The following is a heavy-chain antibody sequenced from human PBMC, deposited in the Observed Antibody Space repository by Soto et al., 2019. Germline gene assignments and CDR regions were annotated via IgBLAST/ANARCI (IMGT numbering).Heavy chain of an antibody. J-gene: IGHJ6*02. D-gene: IGHD3-10*01. V-gene: IGHV3-11*01. CDR3: ARDPGSGSTPSHYYYGMDV. CDR1: GFTFSDYY. CDR2: ISSSGSTI. Sequence: GGSLRLPCAASGFTFSDYYMSWIRQAPGKGLEWVSYISSSGSTIYYADSVKGRFTISRDNAKNSLYLQMNSLRAEDTAVYYCARDPGSGSTPSHYYYGMDVWGQGTTVTVSS.